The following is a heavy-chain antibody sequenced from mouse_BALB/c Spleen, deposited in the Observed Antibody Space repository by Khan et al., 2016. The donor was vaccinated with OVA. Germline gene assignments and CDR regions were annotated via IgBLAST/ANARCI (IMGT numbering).Heavy chain of an antibody. J-gene: IGHJ3*01. D-gene: IGHD2-12*01. Sequence: QIQLVQSGPELKKPGETVKISCRTSGYTFTKYGMNWVNQAPGEGLKWMGWIDTNTGEPTYAEEFKGRFAFSLETSASTAYLQINNLKDEDTATFFFARSPRYNYDGFAYWGQGTQVTVSA. CDR1: GYTFTKYG. CDR3: ARSPRYNYDGFAY. CDR2: IDTNTGEP. V-gene: IGHV9-3*02.